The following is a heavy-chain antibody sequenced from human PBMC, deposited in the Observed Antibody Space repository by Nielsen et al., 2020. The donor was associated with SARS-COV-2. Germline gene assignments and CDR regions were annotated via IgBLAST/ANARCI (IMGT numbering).Heavy chain of an antibody. V-gene: IGHV1-18*04. CDR1: GYTFTSYG. CDR2: ISAYNGNT. D-gene: IGHD2-15*01. CDR3: ARGSLRYCSGGSCYLAY. J-gene: IGHJ4*02. Sequence: ASVKVSCKASGYTFTSYGISWVRQAPGQGLEWMGWISAYNGNTNYAQKLQGRVTMTTDTSTSTAYMELRSLRSDDTAVYYCARGSLRYCSGGSCYLAYWGQGTLVTVSS.